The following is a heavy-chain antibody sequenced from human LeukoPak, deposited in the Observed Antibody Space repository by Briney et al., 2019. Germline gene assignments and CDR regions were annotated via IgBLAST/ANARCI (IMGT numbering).Heavy chain of an antibody. CDR3: VRSFPRYIPVAGTGGGS. CDR2: ISYDGYDK. CDR1: GFTFNDYA. V-gene: IGHV3-30-3*01. Sequence: GGSLRLSCAASGFTFNDYAMYWVRQTPGKGLEWVTLISYDGYDKSYADSVRGRFTISRDNSKNTLYLQMDSLRSEDTALYYCVRSFPRYIPVAGTGGGSWGQGTLVTVSS. J-gene: IGHJ5*02. D-gene: IGHD6-19*01.